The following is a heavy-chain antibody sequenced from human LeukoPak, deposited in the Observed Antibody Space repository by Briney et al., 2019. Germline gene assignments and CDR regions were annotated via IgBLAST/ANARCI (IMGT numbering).Heavy chain of an antibody. J-gene: IGHJ4*02. V-gene: IGHV3-23*01. Sequence: GGSLRLSCAASGFTFSSYAMSWVRQAPGKGLEWVSAISGSGGSTYYADSMKGRFTISRDNSKNTLYLQMNSLRAEDTAVYYCAKEDNLRITIFGVAPYYFDYWGQGTLVTVSS. CDR1: GFTFSSYA. CDR2: ISGSGGST. D-gene: IGHD3-3*01. CDR3: AKEDNLRITIFGVAPYYFDY.